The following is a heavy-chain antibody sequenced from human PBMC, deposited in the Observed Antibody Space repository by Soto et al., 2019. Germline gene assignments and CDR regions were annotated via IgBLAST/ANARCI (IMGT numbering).Heavy chain of an antibody. D-gene: IGHD3-22*01. CDR1: GFTFANSW. CDR2: IKSKIDGGTT. J-gene: IGHJ1*01. Sequence: PGVSLRLSFTASGFTFANSWMSWVRQAPGKGLEWIGRIKSKIDGGTTDSAAPVKVRFTISRDDSKNTLYLQMNSLENDDTAVYYCTTDDYYDRSGYFSAEYFQHWGRGTLVTVSS. V-gene: IGHV3-15*05. CDR3: TTDDYYDRSGYFSAEYFQH.